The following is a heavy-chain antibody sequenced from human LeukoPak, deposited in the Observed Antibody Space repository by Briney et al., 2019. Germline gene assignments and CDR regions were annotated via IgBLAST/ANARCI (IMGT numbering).Heavy chain of an antibody. V-gene: IGHV1-69*04. J-gene: IGHJ4*02. CDR3: AREVLAYYDSSGYFDY. CDR2: IIPILGIA. D-gene: IGHD3-22*01. CDR1: GGTFSSYA. Sequence: ASVKVSCKASGGTFSSYAISWVRQAPGQGLEWMGRIIPILGIANYAQKFQGRVTITADKSTSTAYMELSSLRSEDTAVYYCAREVLAYYDSSGYFDYWGQGTLVTVSS.